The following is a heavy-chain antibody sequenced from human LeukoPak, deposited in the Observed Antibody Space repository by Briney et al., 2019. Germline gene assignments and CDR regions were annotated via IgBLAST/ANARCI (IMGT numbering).Heavy chain of an antibody. J-gene: IGHJ6*03. CDR2: IVGDSSKT. V-gene: IGHV3-23*01. D-gene: IGHD2-21*01. CDR3: AKQPYNYYYLDV. CDR1: GLTFNDYA. Sequence: GGSLSLPGPISGLTFNDYAITGFRQPPGKGRGWVSTIVGDSSKTYYADSVKGRFTISRDNSNYMLFLHMNNLRAEDTAIYYCAKQPYNYYYLDVWGKGTTVTVSS.